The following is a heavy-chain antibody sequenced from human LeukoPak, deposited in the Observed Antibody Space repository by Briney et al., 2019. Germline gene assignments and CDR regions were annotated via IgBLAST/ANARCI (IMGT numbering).Heavy chain of an antibody. V-gene: IGHV1-46*01. J-gene: IGHJ3*02. CDR3: ARDLVVVTGLRTRGSFDI. D-gene: IGHD2-21*02. CDR2: INPSGGTT. CDR1: GYNFTSYY. Sequence: PVASVKVSCKASGYNFTSYYMHWVRQAPGQGLEWMGIINPSGGTTSYAQKFQGRVTVTRDTSTSTVYMELSSLRSEDTAVYYCARDLVVVTGLRTRGSFDIWGQGTMVTVSS.